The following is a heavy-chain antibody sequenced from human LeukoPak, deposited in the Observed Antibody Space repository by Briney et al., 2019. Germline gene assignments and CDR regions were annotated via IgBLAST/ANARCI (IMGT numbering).Heavy chain of an antibody. Sequence: VASVKVSCKASGGTFSSYAISWVRQAPGQGLEWMGRIIPIFGTANYAQKFQGRVTITTDESTGTAYMELSSLRSEDTAVYYCATARGDTVTTSWFDPWGQGTLVTVSS. J-gene: IGHJ5*02. D-gene: IGHD4-17*01. V-gene: IGHV1-69*05. CDR2: IIPIFGTA. CDR1: GGTFSSYA. CDR3: ATARGDTVTTSWFDP.